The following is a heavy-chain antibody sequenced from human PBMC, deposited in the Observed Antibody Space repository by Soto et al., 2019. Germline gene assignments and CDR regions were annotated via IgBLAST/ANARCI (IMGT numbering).Heavy chain of an antibody. V-gene: IGHV4-59*12. Sequence: SETLSLTCTVSGGSISSYYWSWIRQPPGKGLEWIGYIYYIGSTNYNPSLKSRVTISVDTSKNQFSLKMSSVTAADTAVYYCARPLIEYAYIWGSYPKWGQRILVT. CDR1: GGSISSYY. CDR3: ARPLIEYAYIWGSYPK. D-gene: IGHD3-16*02. CDR2: IYYIGST. J-gene: IGHJ4*02.